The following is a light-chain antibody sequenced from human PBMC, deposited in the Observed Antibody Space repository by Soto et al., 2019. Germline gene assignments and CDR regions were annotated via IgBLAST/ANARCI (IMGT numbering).Light chain of an antibody. CDR3: TSTTPGSLYV. Sequence: QSALTQPASVSGSPGQSITISCTGTSSDVGNYNYVSWYQQYPGRVPKLLIYMVSNRPSGVSNSFSGSKSGNTASLTISGLQAEDEAAYFCTSTTPGSLYVSGNGTTVTVL. CDR2: MVS. J-gene: IGLJ1*01. CDR1: SSDVGNYNY. V-gene: IGLV2-14*01.